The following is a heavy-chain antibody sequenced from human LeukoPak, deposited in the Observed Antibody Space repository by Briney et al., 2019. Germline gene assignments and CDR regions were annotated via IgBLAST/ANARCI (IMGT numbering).Heavy chain of an antibody. Sequence: ASVKVSCKASGATFSSYAISWVRHGPAQGLGWVGGIITIFSTANYSQKFQVRVTITADESTSTAYMELSSLRSEDTAVYYCARAEKYDILSGYARGPFGCWGQGTLVTVS. CDR1: GATFSSYA. J-gene: IGHJ4*02. V-gene: IGHV1-69*13. CDR2: IITIFSTA. CDR3: ARAEKYDILSGYARGPFGC. D-gene: IGHD3-9*01.